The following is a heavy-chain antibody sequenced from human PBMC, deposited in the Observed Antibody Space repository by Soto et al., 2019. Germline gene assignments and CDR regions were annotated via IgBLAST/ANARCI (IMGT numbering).Heavy chain of an antibody. Sequence: QVRLQESGPGLVKPSQTLSLTCTVSGGSISSVNDYWSWVRQPPGKGLEWIGYIYYSGSTYYNPSLKSRITMSVDTSKNQFSLKLYSVTAADTAVYYCARAPDVFDIWGKGTMVSVSS. V-gene: IGHV4-30-4*01. CDR3: ARAPDVFDI. CDR2: IYYSGST. CDR1: GGSISSVNDY. J-gene: IGHJ3*02.